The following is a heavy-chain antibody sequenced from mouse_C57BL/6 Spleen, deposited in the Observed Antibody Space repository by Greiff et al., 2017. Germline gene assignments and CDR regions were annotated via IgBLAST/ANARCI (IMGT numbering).Heavy chain of an antibody. V-gene: IGHV1-26*01. CDR1: GYTFTDYY. D-gene: IGHD4-1*01. Sequence: EVQLQQSGPELVKPGASVKISCKASGYTFTDYYMNWVKQSHGKSLEWIGDINPNNGGTSYNQKFKGKATLTVDKSSSTAYMELRSLTSEDSAVYYCARGVLGRGYFDYWGQGTTLTVSS. CDR3: ARGVLGRGYFDY. J-gene: IGHJ2*01. CDR2: INPNNGGT.